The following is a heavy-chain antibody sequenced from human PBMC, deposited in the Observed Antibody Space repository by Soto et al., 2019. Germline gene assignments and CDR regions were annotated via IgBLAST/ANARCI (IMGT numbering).Heavy chain of an antibody. CDR3: ARIDCTGGSCRPYAYYDMDV. CDR2: IWYDGSIK. V-gene: IGHV3-33*01. D-gene: IGHD2-15*01. J-gene: IGHJ6*02. Sequence: GGSLRLSCAASGFTFYTYGVHWVRQAPGRGLEWVAVIWYDGSIKYYADSVKGRFITSRDNSKNTLYLQMNSLRAEDTAVYYCARIDCTGGSCRPYAYYDMDVWGQGTTVTVSS. CDR1: GFTFYTYG.